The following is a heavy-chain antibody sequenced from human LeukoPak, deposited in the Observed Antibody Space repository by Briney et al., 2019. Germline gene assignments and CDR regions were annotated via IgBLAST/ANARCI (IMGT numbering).Heavy chain of an antibody. J-gene: IGHJ6*02. CDR1: GGTFSSYA. D-gene: IGHD5-12*01. CDR3: ASLLRPDRYYYGMDV. CDR2: IIPILGIA. V-gene: IGHV1-69*04. Sequence: VASVKVSCKASGGTFSSYAISWVRQAPGQGLEWMGRIIPILGIANYAQKFQGRVTITADKSTSTAYMELSSLRSEDTAVYYCASLLRPDRYYYGMDVWGQGTTVTVSS.